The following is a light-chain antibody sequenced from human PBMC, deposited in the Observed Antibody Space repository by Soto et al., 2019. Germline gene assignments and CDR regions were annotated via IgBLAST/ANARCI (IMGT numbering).Light chain of an antibody. CDR3: IKHLKTTPCP. CDR1: QSLLHSNGYNY. V-gene: IGKV2-28*01. Sequence: DIVMTQSPLSLPVTPGEPASISCRSSQSLLHSNGYNYVDLYLQKPGQTPQLLIYLGSNRAPGVPDRLSSSGSGTDVTLKISRVEAEDVGVYCCIKHLKTTPCPFGQGTKVEIK. CDR2: LGS. J-gene: IGKJ1*01.